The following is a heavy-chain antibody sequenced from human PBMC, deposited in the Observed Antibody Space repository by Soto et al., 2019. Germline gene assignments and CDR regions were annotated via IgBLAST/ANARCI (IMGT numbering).Heavy chain of an antibody. CDR3: ARHLFHDYSNYGHWFDP. CDR2: IYYSGST. Sequence: PSETLSLTCTVSGASISSYYWSWIRQPPGKGLEWIGSIYYSGSTYYNPSLKSRVTISVDTSKNQFSLKLSSVTAADTAVYYCARHLFHDYSNYGHWFDPWGQGTLVTVSS. D-gene: IGHD4-4*01. CDR1: GASISSYY. V-gene: IGHV4-59*05. J-gene: IGHJ5*02.